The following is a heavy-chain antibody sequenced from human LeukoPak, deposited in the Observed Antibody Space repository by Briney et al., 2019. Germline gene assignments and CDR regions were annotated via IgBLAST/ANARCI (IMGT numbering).Heavy chain of an antibody. D-gene: IGHD1-1*01. V-gene: IGHV3-7*01. CDR1: GFTFSAYW. CDR2: IKEDESEK. Sequence: PGGSLRLSCAASGFTFSAYWMSWVRQVPGKGLEWVANIKEDESEKYYVDSVKGRFTISRDNAKNSLYLQMNSLRAEDTAVYYCARIIRPTYMAPYCDYWGQGTLVTVSS. J-gene: IGHJ4*02. CDR3: ARIIRPTYMAPYCDY.